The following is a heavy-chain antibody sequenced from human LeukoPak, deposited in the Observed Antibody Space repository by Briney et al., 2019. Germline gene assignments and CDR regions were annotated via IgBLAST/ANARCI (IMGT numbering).Heavy chain of an antibody. CDR1: GFTFRNHW. Sequence: PGGSLRLSCPASGFTFRNHWMHWVRQTPGKGLVWVSRISSDGSSTTYADSVKGRFTISRDNAKNTLYLQMNNLRAEDTAMYYCARDQRVTGRPDIDYWGQGTLVIVSS. D-gene: IGHD6-6*01. CDR3: ARDQRVTGRPDIDY. J-gene: IGHJ4*02. CDR2: ISSDGSST. V-gene: IGHV3-74*03.